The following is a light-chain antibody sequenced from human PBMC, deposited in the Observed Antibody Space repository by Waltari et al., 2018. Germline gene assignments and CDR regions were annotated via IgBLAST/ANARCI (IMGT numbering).Light chain of an antibody. V-gene: IGKV4-1*01. J-gene: IGKJ1*01. Sequence: DIVMTQSPDSLAVSLGERATLNCESSQSVLYSSNNKNYLAWYQQKPGQPPHLLIYWASTRDSGVPDRFSGSGSGTDFTLSISSLQAEDVAFYYCQQYYTTPWTFGQGTKVEIK. CDR3: QQYYTTPWT. CDR2: WAS. CDR1: QSVLYSSNNKNY.